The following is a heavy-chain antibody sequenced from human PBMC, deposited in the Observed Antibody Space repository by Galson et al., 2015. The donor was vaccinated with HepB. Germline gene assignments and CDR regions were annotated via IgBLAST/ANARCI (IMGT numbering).Heavy chain of an antibody. Sequence: SLRLSCAASGFTFSSYAMSWVRQAPGKGLEWVSAISGSGGSTYYADSVKGRFTISRDNSKNTLYLQMNSLRAEDTAVYYCAKDFRYFDWLFDYWGQGTLVTVSS. V-gene: IGHV3-23*01. J-gene: IGHJ4*02. D-gene: IGHD3-9*01. CDR3: AKDFRYFDWLFDY. CDR2: ISGSGGST. CDR1: GFTFSSYA.